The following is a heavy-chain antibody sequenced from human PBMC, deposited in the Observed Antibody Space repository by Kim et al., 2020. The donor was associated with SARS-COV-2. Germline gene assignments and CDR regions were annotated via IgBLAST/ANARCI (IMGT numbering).Heavy chain of an antibody. D-gene: IGHD3-9*01. V-gene: IGHV3-30*01. J-gene: IGHJ5*02. CDR3: ARFDTTNWFDP. Sequence: KYYADSVKGRFTISRDNSKNTLYLQMNSLRAEDTAVYYCARFDTTNWFDPWGQGTLVTVSS. CDR2: K.